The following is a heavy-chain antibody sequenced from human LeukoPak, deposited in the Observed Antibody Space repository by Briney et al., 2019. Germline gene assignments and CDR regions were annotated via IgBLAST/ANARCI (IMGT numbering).Heavy chain of an antibody. V-gene: IGHV3-30*18. J-gene: IGHJ5*02. CDR2: ISYDGSNK. CDR3: AKDRRSSSGVGVSDP. D-gene: IGHD6-13*01. Sequence: PGRSLRLSCAASGFTFSSYGMHWVRQAPGKGLEWVAVISYDGSNKYYADSVKGRFTISRDNSKNTLYLQMNSLRAEDTAVYYCAKDRRSSSGVGVSDPWGQGTLVTVSS. CDR1: GFTFSSYG.